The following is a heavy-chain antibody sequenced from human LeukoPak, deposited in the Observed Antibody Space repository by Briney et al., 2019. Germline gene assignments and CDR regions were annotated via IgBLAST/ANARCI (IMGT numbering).Heavy chain of an antibody. Sequence: GGSLRLSCGASGFTFSSYAMSWVRQAPGKGLEWVSAISGSGGSTYYADPVKGRFTISRDNSKNTLYLQMNSLRAEDTAVYYCAKSGPNPDYDILTGLDYWGQGTLVTVSS. D-gene: IGHD3-9*01. CDR2: ISGSGGST. J-gene: IGHJ4*02. V-gene: IGHV3-23*01. CDR1: GFTFSSYA. CDR3: AKSGPNPDYDILTGLDY.